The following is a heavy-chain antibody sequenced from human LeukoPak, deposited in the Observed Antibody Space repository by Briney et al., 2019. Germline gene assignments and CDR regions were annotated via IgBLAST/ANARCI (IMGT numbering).Heavy chain of an antibody. Sequence: SETLSLTCTVSGGSISSSSYYWGWIRQPPGKGLEWIGSIYYSGSTYCNPSLKSRVTISVDTSKNQFSLELSSVTAADTAVYYCARHKQQLGGFDYWGQGTLVTVSS. CDR1: GGSISSSSYY. CDR2: IYYSGST. D-gene: IGHD6-13*01. V-gene: IGHV4-39*01. J-gene: IGHJ4*02. CDR3: ARHKQQLGGFDY.